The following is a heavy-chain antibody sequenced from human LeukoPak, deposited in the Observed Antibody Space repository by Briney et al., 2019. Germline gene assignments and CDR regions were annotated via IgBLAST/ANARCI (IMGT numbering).Heavy chain of an antibody. D-gene: IGHD2-2*01. CDR3: ARTTATSLGEDY. V-gene: IGHV1-69*06. Sequence: ASVKVSCKASGYTFTSYGISWVRQAPGQGLEWMGGIIPIFGTANYAQKFQGRVTITADKSTSTAYMELSSLRSEDTAVYYCARTTATSLGEDYWGQGTLVTVSS. J-gene: IGHJ4*02. CDR1: GYTFTSYG. CDR2: IIPIFGTA.